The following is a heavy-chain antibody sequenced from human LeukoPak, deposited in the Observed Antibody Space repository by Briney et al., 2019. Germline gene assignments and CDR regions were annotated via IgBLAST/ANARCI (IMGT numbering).Heavy chain of an antibody. Sequence: ASVKVSCKASGYTFTSYYMHWVRQAPGQGLEWMGIINPSGGSTSYAQKFQGRVTMTRDTSTSTVYMELSSLRSEDTAVYYCARDPNYDFWSGSHPRFDPWGQGTLVTVSS. D-gene: IGHD3-3*01. V-gene: IGHV1-46*01. CDR2: INPSGGST. CDR1: GYTFTSYY. J-gene: IGHJ5*02. CDR3: ARDPNYDFWSGSHPRFDP.